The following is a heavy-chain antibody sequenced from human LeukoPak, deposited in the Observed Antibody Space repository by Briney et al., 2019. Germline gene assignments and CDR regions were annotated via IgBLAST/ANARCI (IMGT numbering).Heavy chain of an antibody. V-gene: IGHV3-7*01. Sequence: VGSLRLSCAASGFTFSHYWMSWVRQAPGKGLEWVAYIKKTGSETYYVDSVKGRFTITRDNTRNSLFLQMYNLRVEDTAVYFCAREDGYCSGGDCYSYFDFWGQGTLVTVSS. CDR2: IKKTGSET. D-gene: IGHD2-15*01. J-gene: IGHJ4*02. CDR3: AREDGYCSGGDCYSYFDF. CDR1: GFTFSHYW.